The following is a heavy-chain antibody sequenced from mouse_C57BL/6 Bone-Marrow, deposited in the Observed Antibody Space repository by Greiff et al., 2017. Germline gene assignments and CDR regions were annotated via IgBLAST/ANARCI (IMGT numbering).Heavy chain of an antibody. D-gene: IGHD1-1*01. CDR2: ISYDGSN. V-gene: IGHV3-6*01. CDR1: GYSITSGYY. J-gene: IGHJ3*01. CDR3: ARGRDYYGSSH. Sequence: DVQLQESGPGLVKPSQSLSLTCSVTGYSITSGYYWNWIRQFPGNKLEWMGYISYDGSNNYNPSLKNRISITRDTSKNQCFLKLNSVTTEDTATDYCARGRDYYGSSHGGQGTLVTVSA.